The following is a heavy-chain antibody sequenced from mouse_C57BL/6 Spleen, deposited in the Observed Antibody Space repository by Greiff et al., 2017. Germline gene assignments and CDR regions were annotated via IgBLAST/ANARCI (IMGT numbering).Heavy chain of an antibody. CDR3: ARGGVTTVVDYFDY. D-gene: IGHD1-1*01. V-gene: IGHV5-4*03. CDR2: ISDGGSYT. Sequence: EVKLVESGGGLVKPGGSLKLSCAASGFTFSSYAMSWVRQTPEKRLEWVATISDGGSYTYYPDNVKGRFTISRDNAKNNLYLQMSHLKSEDTAMYYCARGGVTTVVDYFDYWGQGTTLTVSS. J-gene: IGHJ2*01. CDR1: GFTFSSYA.